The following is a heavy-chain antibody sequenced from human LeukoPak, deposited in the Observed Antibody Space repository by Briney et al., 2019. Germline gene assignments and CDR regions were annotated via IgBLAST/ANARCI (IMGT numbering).Heavy chain of an antibody. V-gene: IGHV1-2*06. D-gene: IGHD3-10*01. CDR1: GYTFTGYY. CDR2: INPNSGGT. J-gene: IGHJ5*02. Sequence: ASVKVSCKASGYTFTGYYLHWVRQAPGQGLEWMGRINPNSGGTNYAQKFQGRVTMTTDTSISTAYMELNRLTSDDTAVYYCAREPMVRDFNWFDPWRQGTLVTVSS. CDR3: AREPMVRDFNWFDP.